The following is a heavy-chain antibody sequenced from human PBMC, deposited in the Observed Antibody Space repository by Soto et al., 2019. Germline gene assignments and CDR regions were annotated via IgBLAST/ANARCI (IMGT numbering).Heavy chain of an antibody. V-gene: IGHV3-30*18. Sequence: GGSLRLSCAASGFTFSSYGRHWVRQAPGKGLEWVAVISYDGSNKYYADSVKGRFTISRDNSKNTLYLQMNSLRAEDTAVYYCAKAGRYSSGWHEDYYYGMDVWGQGTTVTVS. CDR3: AKAGRYSSGWHEDYYYGMDV. D-gene: IGHD6-19*01. J-gene: IGHJ6*02. CDR1: GFTFSSYG. CDR2: ISYDGSNK.